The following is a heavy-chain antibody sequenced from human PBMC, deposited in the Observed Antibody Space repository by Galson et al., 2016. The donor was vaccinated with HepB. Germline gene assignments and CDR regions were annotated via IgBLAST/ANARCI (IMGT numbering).Heavy chain of an antibody. CDR1: GFTFSIYA. Sequence: SLRLSCAASGFTFSIYAMSWVRQAPGKGLEWVSAISGGGGNTYYADSVKGRFTISRDNSKNTLCLQIKSLRAEDTDVYYCAKVGFTPGYSSSWSEVYTGYYLDYWGQGTLVTVSS. CDR2: ISGGGGNT. J-gene: IGHJ4*02. CDR3: AKVGFTPGYSSSWSEVYTGYYLDY. V-gene: IGHV3-23*01. D-gene: IGHD6-13*01.